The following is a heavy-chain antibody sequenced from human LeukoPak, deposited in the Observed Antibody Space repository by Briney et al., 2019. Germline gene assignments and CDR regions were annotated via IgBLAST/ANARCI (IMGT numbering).Heavy chain of an antibody. Sequence: VASVKVSCKASGYTFTGYYMHWVRQAPGQGLEWMGWINPSSGGTNYAQKFQGRVTMTRDTSISTAYMELSRLRSDDTAVYYCARAPMVRGALTHFDYWGQGTLVTVSS. J-gene: IGHJ4*02. CDR2: INPSSGGT. CDR1: GYTFTGYY. D-gene: IGHD3-10*01. CDR3: ARAPMVRGALTHFDY. V-gene: IGHV1-2*02.